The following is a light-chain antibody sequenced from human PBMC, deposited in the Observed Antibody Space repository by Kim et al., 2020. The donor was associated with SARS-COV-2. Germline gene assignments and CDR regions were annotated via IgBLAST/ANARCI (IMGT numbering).Light chain of an antibody. V-gene: IGKV1-27*01. CDR1: QGISNY. Sequence: ASVGDRVTITCRASQGISNYLAWYQQKPGKVPKLLIYAASALQSGVPSRFSGSGSGTDFTLTISSLQPEDVAAYYCQNYNSAPWTFGQGTKVDIK. CDR2: AAS. J-gene: IGKJ1*01. CDR3: QNYNSAPWT.